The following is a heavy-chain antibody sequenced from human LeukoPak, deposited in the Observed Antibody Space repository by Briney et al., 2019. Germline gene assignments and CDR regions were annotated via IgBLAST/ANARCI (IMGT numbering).Heavy chain of an antibody. CDR2: IYTSGST. J-gene: IGHJ5*02. CDR3: ARPHRGSWFDP. V-gene: IGHV4-4*09. CDR1: GGSISSYY. D-gene: IGHD1-26*01. Sequence: PSETLSLTCTDSGGSISSYYWSWIRQPPGKGLEWIGYIYTSGSTNYNPSLKSRATISVDTSKNQFSLKLSSVTAADTAVYYCARPHRGSWFDPWGQGTLVTVSS.